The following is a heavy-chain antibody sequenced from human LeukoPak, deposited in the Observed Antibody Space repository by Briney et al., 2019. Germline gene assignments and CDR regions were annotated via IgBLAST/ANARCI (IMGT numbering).Heavy chain of an antibody. CDR1: GGSFSGYY. CDR3: ARKQFDYVWGSYLRGYFDY. Sequence: MSSETLSLTCAVYGGSFSGYYWSWIRQPPGKGLEWIGEINHSGSTNYNPSLKSRVTISVDTSKNQFSLKLSSVTAADTAVYYCARKQFDYVWGSYLRGYFDYWGQGTLVTVSS. D-gene: IGHD3-16*02. V-gene: IGHV4-34*01. CDR2: INHSGST. J-gene: IGHJ4*02.